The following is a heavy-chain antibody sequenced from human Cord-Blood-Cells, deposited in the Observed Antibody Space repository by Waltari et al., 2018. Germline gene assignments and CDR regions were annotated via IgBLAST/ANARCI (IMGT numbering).Heavy chain of an antibody. CDR1: GFTVSRNY. Sequence: EVQLVESGGGLIQPGGSLRLSCAASGFTVSRNYMTWVRQAPGKGLEWVSVIYSGGSTYYADSVKGRFTISRDNSKNTLYLQMNSLRAEDTAVYYCARERDDSSGYYVYWYFDLWGRGTLVTVSS. CDR2: IYSGGST. CDR3: ARERDDSSGYYVYWYFDL. V-gene: IGHV3-53*01. D-gene: IGHD3-22*01. J-gene: IGHJ2*01.